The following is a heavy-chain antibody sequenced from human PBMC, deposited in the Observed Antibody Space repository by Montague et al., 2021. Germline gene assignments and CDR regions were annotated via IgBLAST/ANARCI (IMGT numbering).Heavy chain of an antibody. J-gene: IGHJ6*02. CDR1: GDSVSVESAA. CDR2: TYYRSKWNN. CDR3: ARGADRYYFYGMDV. D-gene: IGHD6-19*01. Sequence: CAISGDSVSVESAARNWVRQTPSIDPERLGRTYYRSKWNNEYAVSVNSRITINSDTSKNQFSLQVNSVTPEDTAVYYCARGADRYYFYGMDVWGQGTTVTGSS. V-gene: IGHV6-1*01.